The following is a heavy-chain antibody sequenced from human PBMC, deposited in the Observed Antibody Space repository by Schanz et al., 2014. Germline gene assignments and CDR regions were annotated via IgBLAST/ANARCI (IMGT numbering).Heavy chain of an antibody. CDR1: GYTFTSYG. V-gene: IGHV1-18*01. D-gene: IGHD2-21*01. J-gene: IGHJ3*02. Sequence: QVQLVQSGAEVKKPGASVKVSCKASGYTFTSYGISWVRQAPGQGLEWMGWINTANGNAKYSANFQARVTITRDTSATTAYMELTNLRSEDTAVYYCARDLPYCDGGKCYSDGFDIWGRGTLVTISS. CDR3: ARDLPYCDGGKCYSDGFDI. CDR2: INTANGNA.